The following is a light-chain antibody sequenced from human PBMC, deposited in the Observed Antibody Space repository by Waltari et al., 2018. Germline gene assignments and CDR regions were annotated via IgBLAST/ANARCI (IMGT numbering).Light chain of an antibody. Sequence: EIVLTQSPATLSLSPGERATLSCRASQSVGSYLSWYQQKPGQAPRLLIYDTSNRAISIPARFSGSGSGTDFTLTISSLEPEDFAVYYCQQRSNWPPMYTFGQGTKLEIK. CDR1: QSVGSY. J-gene: IGKJ2*01. V-gene: IGKV3-11*01. CDR3: QQRSNWPPMYT. CDR2: DTS.